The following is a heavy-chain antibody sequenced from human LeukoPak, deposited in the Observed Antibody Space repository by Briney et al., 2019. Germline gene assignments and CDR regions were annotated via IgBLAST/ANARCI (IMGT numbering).Heavy chain of an antibody. J-gene: IGHJ4*02. V-gene: IGHV3-30-3*01. Sequence: PGGSLRLSCAASGFTFSSYAMHWVRQAPGKGLEWVAVISYDGSNKYYADSVKGRFTISRDNSKNTLYLQMNSLRAEDTAVYYCARDIAAGTRWVFDYWGQGTLVTVSS. CDR2: ISYDGSNK. D-gene: IGHD6-13*01. CDR1: GFTFSSYA. CDR3: ARDIAAGTRWVFDY.